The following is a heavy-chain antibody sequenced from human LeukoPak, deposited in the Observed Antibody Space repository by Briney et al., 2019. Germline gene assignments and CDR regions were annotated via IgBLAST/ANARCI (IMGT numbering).Heavy chain of an antibody. CDR3: VKAPIRGMYCSSTSCYSHFDY. J-gene: IGHJ4*02. Sequence: PGGSLRLSCSASGFTFSSYAMHWVRQAPGKGLEYVSAISSNGGSTYYADSVKGRFTISRDNSKNTLYLQMSSLRAEDTAVYYCVKAPIRGMYCSSTSCYSHFDYWGQGTLVTVSS. D-gene: IGHD2-2*01. CDR1: GFTFSSYA. V-gene: IGHV3-64D*09. CDR2: ISSNGGST.